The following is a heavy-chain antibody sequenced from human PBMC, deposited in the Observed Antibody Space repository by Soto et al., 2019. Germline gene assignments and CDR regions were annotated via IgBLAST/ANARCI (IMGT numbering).Heavy chain of an antibody. V-gene: IGHV3-30-3*01. CDR1: GFTFSSYA. Sequence: QVQLVESGGGVVQPGRSLRLSCAASGFTFSSYAMHWVRQAPGKGLEWVAVISYDGSNKYYADSVKGRFTISRDNSKNTLYLQMNSLRAEDTAVYYCAIRGYSYGDSFDYWGQGTLVTVSS. CDR2: ISYDGSNK. D-gene: IGHD5-18*01. CDR3: AIRGYSYGDSFDY. J-gene: IGHJ4*02.